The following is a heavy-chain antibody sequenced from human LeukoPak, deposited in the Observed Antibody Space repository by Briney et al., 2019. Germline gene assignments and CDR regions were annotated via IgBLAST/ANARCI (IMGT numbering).Heavy chain of an antibody. CDR3: ASKKGRSNQFDY. CDR1: GGSISSYY. CDR2: IYYSGST. J-gene: IGHJ4*02. V-gene: IGHV4-59*08. D-gene: IGHD4-11*01. Sequence: SETLSLTCTVSGGSISSYYWSWIRQPPGKGLEWIGYIYYSGSTNYNPSLKSRVTISVDTSKNQFSLNLISVTAADTVVDYCASKKGRSNQFDYWGQGTLVTVSS.